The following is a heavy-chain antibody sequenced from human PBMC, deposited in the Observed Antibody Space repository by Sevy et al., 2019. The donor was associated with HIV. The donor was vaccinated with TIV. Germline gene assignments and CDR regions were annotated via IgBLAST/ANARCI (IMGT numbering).Heavy chain of an antibody. CDR3: ARAGVYGDYYYYYGMDV. CDR1: GFTFSSYD. D-gene: IGHD4-17*01. CDR2: IWYDGSNK. Sequence: GGSLRLSCAASGFTFSSYDMHWVRQAPGKGLEWVAVIWYDGSNKYYADSVKGRFTISRDNSKNTLYLQMNSLRAEDTAVYYCARAGVYGDYYYYYGMDVWGQGTTVTVSS. J-gene: IGHJ6*02. V-gene: IGHV3-33*01.